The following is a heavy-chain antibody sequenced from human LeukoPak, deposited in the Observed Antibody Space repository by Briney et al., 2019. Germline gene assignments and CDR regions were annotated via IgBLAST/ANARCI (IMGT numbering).Heavy chain of an antibody. CDR1: GFTFSTYS. V-gene: IGHV3-21*01. CDR2: ISGSSSNI. J-gene: IGHJ4*02. CDR3: AGVDC. Sequence: GGPLRLSCAVSGFTFSTYSMNWVRQAPGKGLEWVSPISGSSSNIYYAHAGKGRFTMSRHNAKNSLYLHMSTLRDKATALYYCAGVDCWGQGTLVTVSS.